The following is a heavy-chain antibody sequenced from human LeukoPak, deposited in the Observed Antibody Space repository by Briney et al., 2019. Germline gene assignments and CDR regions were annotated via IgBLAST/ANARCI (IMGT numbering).Heavy chain of an antibody. V-gene: IGHV4-34*01. J-gene: IGHJ6*02. Sequence: KPSETLSLTCAVYGGSFSGYYWSWIRQPPGEGLEWIGEINHSGSTNYNPSLKSRVTISVDTSKNQFSLKLSSVTAADTAVYYCARGPDFIAAAGTETDYYYYYGMDVWGQGTTVTVSS. CDR2: INHSGST. CDR3: ARGPDFIAAAGTETDYYYYYGMDV. CDR1: GGSFSGYY. D-gene: IGHD6-13*01.